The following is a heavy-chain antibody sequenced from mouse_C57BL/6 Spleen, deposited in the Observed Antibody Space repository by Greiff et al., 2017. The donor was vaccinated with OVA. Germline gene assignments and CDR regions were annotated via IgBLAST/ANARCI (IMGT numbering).Heavy chain of an antibody. J-gene: IGHJ2*01. CDR3: GGKYSNYNYFDY. V-gene: IGHV1-62-2*01. CDR1: GYTFTEYT. D-gene: IGHD2-5*01. Sequence: VQLQQSGAELVKPGASVKLSCKASGYTFTEYTIHWVKQRPGQGLEWIGWFYPGSGSTKYNEKFKGKATLTADKSSSTVYMELSRLTSEDDAVYYCGGKYSNYNYFDYWGQGTTLTVSS. CDR2: FYPGSGST.